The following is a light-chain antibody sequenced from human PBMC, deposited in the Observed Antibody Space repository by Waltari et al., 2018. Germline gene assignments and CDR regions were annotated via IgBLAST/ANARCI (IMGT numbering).Light chain of an antibody. Sequence: DIQMTQSPSSLSASVGDRVTITCRASENVNNYLNWYQQKPGKAPKHLIYKASTLQSGVPSRFSGSGSGTDYTFTISSLQSEDVATYYCQHGYGTPHSFGQGTKVEIK. CDR1: ENVNNY. J-gene: IGKJ2*03. CDR2: KAS. CDR3: QHGYGTPHS. V-gene: IGKV1-39*01.